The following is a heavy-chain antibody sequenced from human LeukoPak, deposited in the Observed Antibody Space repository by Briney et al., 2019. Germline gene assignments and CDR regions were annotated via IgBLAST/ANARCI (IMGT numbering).Heavy chain of an antibody. Sequence: ASVKVSCKASGYTFTSYDINWVRQATGQGLEWMGWMNPNSGNTGYAQKFQGRVTMTRNTSISTAYMELSSLRSEDTAVYYCARGQSQWLMVPGVIISFDYWGQGTLVTVSS. V-gene: IGHV1-8*01. CDR3: ARGQSQWLMVPGVIISFDY. CDR1: GYTFTSYD. J-gene: IGHJ4*02. D-gene: IGHD3-10*01. CDR2: MNPNSGNT.